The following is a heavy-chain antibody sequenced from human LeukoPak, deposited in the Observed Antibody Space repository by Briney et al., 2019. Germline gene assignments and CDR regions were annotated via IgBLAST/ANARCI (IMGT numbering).Heavy chain of an antibody. V-gene: IGHV4-34*01. CDR1: GGSFSGYY. Sequence: SETLSLTCAVYGGSFSGYYWSWIRQPPGKGLEWIGEINHSGSTNYNPSLKSRVTISVDTSKNQFSLKLSSVTAADTAVYYCARGQLKNRRDGYFHGWGQGTMVTVSS. J-gene: IGHJ3*01. CDR3: ARGQLKNRRDGYFHG. CDR2: INHSGST. D-gene: IGHD5-24*01.